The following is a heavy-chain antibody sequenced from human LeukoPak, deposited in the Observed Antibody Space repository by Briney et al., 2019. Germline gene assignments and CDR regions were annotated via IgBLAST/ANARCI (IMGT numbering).Heavy chain of an antibody. V-gene: IGHV4-59*13. Sequence: SETLSLTCSVSGASITSYYWTWIRQFPGKGLEWIGYVYHTGSTNYNPSLRSRVTISIDTSKSQFPLNLNSVTAADTAIYYCTRLPPFTAFFDFWGPGILVSVSS. D-gene: IGHD5-18*01. CDR1: GASITSYY. CDR3: TRLPPFTAFFDF. CDR2: VYHTGST. J-gene: IGHJ4*02.